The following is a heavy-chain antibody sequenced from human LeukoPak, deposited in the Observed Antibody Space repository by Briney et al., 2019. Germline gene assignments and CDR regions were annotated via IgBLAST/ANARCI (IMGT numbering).Heavy chain of an antibody. CDR1: GYTFTGYY. CDR3: ARGPYYYYDSSGYRDDAFDI. V-gene: IGHV1-18*04. CDR2: ISAYNGNT. D-gene: IGHD3-22*01. Sequence: ASVKVSCKASGYTFTGYYMHWVRQAPGQGLEWMGWISAYNGNTNYAQKLQGRVTMTTDTSTSTAYMELRSLRSDDTAVYYCARGPYYYYDSSGYRDDAFDIWGQGTMVTVSS. J-gene: IGHJ3*02.